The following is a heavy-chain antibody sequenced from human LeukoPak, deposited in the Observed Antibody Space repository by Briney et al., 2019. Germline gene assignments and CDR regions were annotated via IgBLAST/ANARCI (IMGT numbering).Heavy chain of an antibody. D-gene: IGHD3-22*01. CDR1: GGSISSGGYY. J-gene: IGHJ2*01. V-gene: IGHV4-30-2*01. CDR2: IYHSGST. CDR3: ARDDSSGYTWYFDL. Sequence: SQTLSLTCTVSGGSISSGGYYWSWIRQPPGKGLEWIGYIYHSGSTYYNPSLKSRVTISVDRSKNQFSLKLSSVTAADTAVYYCARDDSSGYTWYFDLWGRGTLVTVSS.